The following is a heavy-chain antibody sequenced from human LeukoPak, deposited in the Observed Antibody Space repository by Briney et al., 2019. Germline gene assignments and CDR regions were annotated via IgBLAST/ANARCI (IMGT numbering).Heavy chain of an antibody. CDR3: AKGGGSYYWFSAFDI. CDR2: ISWNSGSI. V-gene: IGHV3-9*01. D-gene: IGHD1-26*01. J-gene: IGHJ3*02. CDR1: GFTFDDYA. Sequence: GGSLRLSCAASGFTFDDYAMHWVRQAPGKGLEWVPGISWNSGSIGYADSVKGRFTISRDNAKNSLYLQMNSLRAEDTALYYCAKGGGSYYWFSAFDIWGQGTMVTVSS.